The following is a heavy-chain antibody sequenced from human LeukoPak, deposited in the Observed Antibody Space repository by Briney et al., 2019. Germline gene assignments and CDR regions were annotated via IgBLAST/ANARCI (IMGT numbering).Heavy chain of an antibody. V-gene: IGHV3-30*18. J-gene: IGHJ4*02. CDR1: GFPLSCYG. D-gene: IGHD4-23*01. CDR2: ISYDGSNK. Sequence: GGALRLSCAGSGFPLSCYGMPGVRPAPGQGLGGGAVISYDGSNKYYADSVKGRFTISRDNSKNTLYLQMNSLRAEDTAVYYCAKDQYGGKGVFDYWGQGTLVTVSS. CDR3: AKDQYGGKGVFDY.